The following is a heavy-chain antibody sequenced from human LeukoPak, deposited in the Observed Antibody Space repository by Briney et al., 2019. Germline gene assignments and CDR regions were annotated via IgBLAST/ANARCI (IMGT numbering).Heavy chain of an antibody. V-gene: IGHV3-7*01. CDR1: GFTFSRNW. CDR3: ARDGATFSGYDWYYYMDV. Sequence: GGSLRLSCAASGFTFSRNWMTWVRQAPGRGLEWVANIKQDGSEIYYVDSVKGRFTISRDNAKNSLYLQMNSLRAEDTAVYYCARDGATFSGYDWYYYMDVWGKGTTVTISS. D-gene: IGHD5-12*01. CDR2: IKQDGSEI. J-gene: IGHJ6*03.